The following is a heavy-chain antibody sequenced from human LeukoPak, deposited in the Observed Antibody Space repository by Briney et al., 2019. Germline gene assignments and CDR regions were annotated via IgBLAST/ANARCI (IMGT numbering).Heavy chain of an antibody. D-gene: IGHD3-10*01. J-gene: IGHJ5*02. V-gene: IGHV4-4*07. CDR2: IYTSGST. CDR1: GGSINSYY. Sequence: PSETLSLTFTVSGGSINSYYWSWIRQPAGKGLEWIGRIYTSGSTNYNPSLKSRVTMSVDTSKNQFSLKLSSVTAADTAVYYCAREDLLWSTGNNWFDPWGQGTLVTVSP. CDR3: AREDLLWSTGNNWFDP.